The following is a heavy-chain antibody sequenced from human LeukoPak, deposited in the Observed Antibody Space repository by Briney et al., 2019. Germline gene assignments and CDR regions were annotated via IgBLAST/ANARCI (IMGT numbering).Heavy chain of an antibody. J-gene: IGHJ3*02. D-gene: IGHD3-9*01. CDR3: ARDRYYDILTGYYRALDAFDI. Sequence: GGSLRLSCAASGFTFSSYSMNWVRQAPGKGLEWVSSISSSSSYIYYADSVKGRFTISRDNAKNSLYLQMNSLRAEDTAVYYCARDRYYDILTGYYRALDAFDIWGQGTMVTVPS. V-gene: IGHV3-21*01. CDR1: GFTFSSYS. CDR2: ISSSSSYI.